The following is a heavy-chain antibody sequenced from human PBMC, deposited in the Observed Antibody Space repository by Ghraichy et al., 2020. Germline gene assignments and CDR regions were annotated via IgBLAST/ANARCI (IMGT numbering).Heavy chain of an antibody. Sequence: ASVKVSCKASGYTFTDYYFHWVRQAPGQGLEWMGWIHPNSGGTDCTQKFQGRVTMTRDTSISTVYMEVSRLGSDDTAVYYCVREMNGGDGSLDAFDIWGQGTMVTVSS. CDR1: GYTFTDYY. CDR2: IHPNSGGT. D-gene: IGHD2-21*02. CDR3: VREMNGGDGSLDAFDI. J-gene: IGHJ3*02. V-gene: IGHV1-2*02.